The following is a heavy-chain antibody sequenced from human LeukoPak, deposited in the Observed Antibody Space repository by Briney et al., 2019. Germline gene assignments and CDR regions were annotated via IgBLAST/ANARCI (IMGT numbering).Heavy chain of an antibody. D-gene: IGHD3-9*01. CDR1: GFTFSNYA. CDR2: ILGSGGST. J-gene: IGHJ4*02. V-gene: IGHV3-23*01. Sequence: GASLRLSCAASGFTFSNYAMSWVRQAPGKGLEWVSAILGSGGSTYYADSVKGRFTVSRDNSKSTLYSQMNSLRAEDTALYYCAKWGDYDVLTGYYVPDYWGQGTLVTVSS. CDR3: AKWGDYDVLTGYYVPDY.